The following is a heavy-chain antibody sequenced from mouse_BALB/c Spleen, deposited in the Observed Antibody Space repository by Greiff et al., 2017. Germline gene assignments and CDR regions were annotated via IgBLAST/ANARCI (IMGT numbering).Heavy chain of an antibody. J-gene: IGHJ4*01. CDR2: ISSGGGST. Sequence: EVKLMESGGGLVKPGGSLKLSCAASGFAFSSYDMSWVRQTPEKRLEWVAYISSGGGSTYYPDTVKGRFTISRDNAKNTLYLQMSSLKSEDTAMYYCARHRDYGSSSYAMDYWGQGTSVTVSS. V-gene: IGHV5-12-1*01. CDR3: ARHRDYGSSSYAMDY. CDR1: GFAFSSYD. D-gene: IGHD1-1*01.